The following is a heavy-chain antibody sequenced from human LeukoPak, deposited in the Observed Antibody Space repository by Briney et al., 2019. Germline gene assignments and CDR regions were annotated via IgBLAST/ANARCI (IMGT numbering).Heavy chain of an antibody. CDR2: INPNSGGT. J-gene: IGHJ5*02. Sequence: ASVKVSCKASGYTFTGYYMHWVRQAPGQGLEWMGWINPNSGGTNDAQKFQGRVTMTRDTSISTAYMELSRLRSDDTAVYYCARDLARAVAGKYNWFDPWGQGTLVTVSS. V-gene: IGHV1-2*02. CDR1: GYTFTGYY. CDR3: ARDLARAVAGKYNWFDP. D-gene: IGHD6-19*01.